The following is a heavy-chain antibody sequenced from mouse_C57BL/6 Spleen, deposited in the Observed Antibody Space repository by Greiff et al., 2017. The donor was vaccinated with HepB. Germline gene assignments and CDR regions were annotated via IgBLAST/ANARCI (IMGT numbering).Heavy chain of an antibody. CDR3: ARDLGGTNWYFDV. J-gene: IGHJ1*03. V-gene: IGHV5-4*01. CDR2: ISDGGSYT. D-gene: IGHD4-1*01. Sequence: EVQVVESGGGLVKPGGSLKLSCAASGFTFSSYAMSWVRQTPEKRLEWVATISDGGSYTYYPDNVKGRFTISRDNAKNNLYLQMSHLKSEDTAMYYCARDLGGTNWYFDVWGTGTTVTVSS. CDR1: GFTFSSYA.